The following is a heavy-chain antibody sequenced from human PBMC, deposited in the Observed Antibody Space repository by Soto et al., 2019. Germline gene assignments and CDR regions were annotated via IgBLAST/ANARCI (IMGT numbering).Heavy chain of an antibody. CDR1: GYTFTSYY. CDR3: ARDCVTIFGVVIGPDV. D-gene: IGHD3-3*01. J-gene: IGHJ6*02. V-gene: IGHV1-46*01. Sequence: GASVKVSCKASGYTFTSYYMHWVRQAPGQGLEWMGIINPSGGSTSYAQKFQGRVTMTRDTSTSTVYMELSSLRSEDTAVYYCARDCVTIFGVVIGPDVWGQGTTVTVSS. CDR2: INPSGGST.